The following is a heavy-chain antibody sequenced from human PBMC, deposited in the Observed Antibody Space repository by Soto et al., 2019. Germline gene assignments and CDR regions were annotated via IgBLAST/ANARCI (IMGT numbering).Heavy chain of an antibody. D-gene: IGHD6-13*01. CDR2: FDPEDGET. CDR3: ATRYSRSWAYDY. V-gene: IGHV1-24*01. CDR1: GYTLTELS. J-gene: IGHJ4*02. Sequence: ASVKVSCKVSGYTLTELSMHWVRQAPGKGLEWMGGFDPEDGETIYAQKFQGRVTMTEDTSTDTAYMELSSLRSEDTAVYYCATRYSRSWAYDYWGQGTLVTVSS.